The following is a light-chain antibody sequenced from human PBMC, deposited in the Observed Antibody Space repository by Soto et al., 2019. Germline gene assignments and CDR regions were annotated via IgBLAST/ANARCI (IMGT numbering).Light chain of an antibody. J-gene: IGKJ4*01. CDR1: ESIRSY. CDR2: DTS. V-gene: IGKV3-11*01. CDR3: QQRSNWLT. Sequence: ILLTQSPATLALSPGERATLSCRASESIRSYLAWYQQKPGQAPRLLIYDTSNRATGIPARLSGSGSGTDFTLTISSLEPEDFAVYYCQQRSNWLTFGGGTKVDIK.